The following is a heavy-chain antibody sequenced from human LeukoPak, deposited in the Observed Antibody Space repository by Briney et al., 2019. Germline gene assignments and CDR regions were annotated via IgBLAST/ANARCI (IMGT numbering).Heavy chain of an antibody. D-gene: IGHD3-22*01. CDR1: GGSINSSNW. Sequence: SGTLSLTCAVSGGSINSSNWWSWVRQPPGKGLEWIGEIFHSGSTNYNPSLKSRVTISIDRSKSHFSLKLSSVTAADTAVYYCARLAVDYYDSSGFSHFDYWGQGTLVTVSS. J-gene: IGHJ4*02. V-gene: IGHV4-4*02. CDR2: IFHSGST. CDR3: ARLAVDYYDSSGFSHFDY.